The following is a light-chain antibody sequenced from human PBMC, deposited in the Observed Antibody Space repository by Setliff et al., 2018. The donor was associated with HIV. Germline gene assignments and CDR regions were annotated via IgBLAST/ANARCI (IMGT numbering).Light chain of an antibody. CDR3: CSYASSNSFV. V-gene: IGLV2-8*01. J-gene: IGLJ1*01. CDR2: EIT. Sequence: QSVLTQPPSASGSPGQSVTISCTGTSSDVGGYNYVSWCQQHPGKAPKLMIYEITKRPSGVPDRFSGSKSGNTASLTVSGLQTEDEADYYCCSYASSNSFVFGTGTKVTVL. CDR1: SSDVGGYNY.